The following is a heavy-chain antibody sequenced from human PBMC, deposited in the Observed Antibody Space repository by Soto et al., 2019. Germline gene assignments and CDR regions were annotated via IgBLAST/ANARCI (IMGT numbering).Heavy chain of an antibody. CDR1: GITFRNYA. Sequence: PGGSLRLSCSVSGITFRNYAMHWVRQAPGRGLEYVSGITSDGDNTWHADSVKDRFTISRDNSDDTLYLQMSSLRVEDTAKYYCVKGNQLLWYYFDFWGPGTLVTVSS. CDR2: ITSDGDNT. CDR3: VKGNQLLWYYFDF. D-gene: IGHD2-2*01. V-gene: IGHV3-64D*08. J-gene: IGHJ4*01.